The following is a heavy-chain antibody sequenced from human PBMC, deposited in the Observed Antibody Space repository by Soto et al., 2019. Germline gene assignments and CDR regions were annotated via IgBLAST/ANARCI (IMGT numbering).Heavy chain of an antibody. D-gene: IGHD3-10*01. CDR1: GFTFSSYS. Sequence: VGSLRLSCVASGFTFSSYSMSWVRQAPGKGLEWVSGFRAGGDDGTTYYADSVKGRFTISRDNSKNTLFLQMNSLRAEDTAIYYCAKKVNSGSGSQYFDYFGQGTLVTVSS. CDR3: AKKVNSGSGSQYFDY. CDR2: FRAGGDDGTT. J-gene: IGHJ4*02. V-gene: IGHV3-23*01.